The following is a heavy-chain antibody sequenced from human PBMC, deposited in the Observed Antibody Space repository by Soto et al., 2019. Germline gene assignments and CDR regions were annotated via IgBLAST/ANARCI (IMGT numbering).Heavy chain of an antibody. J-gene: IGHJ6*03. CDR1: GGSFSGYY. D-gene: IGHD6-25*01. V-gene: IGHV4-34*01. Sequence: QVQLQQWGAGLLKPSETLSLTCAVYGGSFSGYYWSWIRQPPGKGLEWIGEINHSGSSNYNPSLKSRVTISVDTSKNQFSLKLSSVTAADTAVYYCARVPHSSDYYYYMDVWGKGTTVTVSS. CDR2: INHSGSS. CDR3: ARVPHSSDYYYYMDV.